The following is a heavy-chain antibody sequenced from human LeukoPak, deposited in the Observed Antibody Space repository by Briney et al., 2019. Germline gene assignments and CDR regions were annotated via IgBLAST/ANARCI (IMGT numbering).Heavy chain of an antibody. Sequence: GGSLRLSCSASGFTFSSYAMHWVRQAPGKGLEYVSAISSVSSTYYADLVKGRFTISRDNSKNTLYLQMSSLRVDDTAVYYCVKTHFDHYYGLDVWGQGTTVIVSS. V-gene: IGHV3-64D*09. CDR1: GFTFSSYA. CDR2: ISSVSST. J-gene: IGHJ6*02. CDR3: VKTHFDHYYGLDV.